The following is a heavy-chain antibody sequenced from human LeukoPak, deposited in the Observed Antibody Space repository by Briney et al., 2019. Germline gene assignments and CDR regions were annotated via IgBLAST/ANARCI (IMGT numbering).Heavy chain of an antibody. CDR1: GFTFSDYY. CDR3: ARERGDIVVVPAAPPSYGMDV. Sequence: GGSLRLSCAASGFTFSDYYMSWIREAPGKGLEWVSYISSSSSYTNYADSVKGRFTMSRDNAKNSLYLQMNSLRAEDTAVYYCARERGDIVVVPAAPPSYGMDVWGQGTTVTVSS. D-gene: IGHD2-2*01. J-gene: IGHJ6*02. CDR2: ISSSSSYT. V-gene: IGHV3-11*06.